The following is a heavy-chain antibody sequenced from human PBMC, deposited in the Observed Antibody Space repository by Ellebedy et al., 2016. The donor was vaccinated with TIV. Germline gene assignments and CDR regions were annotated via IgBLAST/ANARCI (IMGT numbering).Heavy chain of an antibody. V-gene: IGHV4-59*01. J-gene: IGHJ4*02. D-gene: IGHD3-22*01. Sequence: SETLSLTCTVSGGSISSYYWSWIRQPPGKGLEWIGYIYYSGSTNYNPSLKRRVTISVDTSKNQFSLKLSSVTAADTAVYYCARASLLYYYDSSGYVFDYWGQGTLVTVSS. CDR1: GGSISSYY. CDR3: ARASLLYYYDSSGYVFDY. CDR2: IYYSGST.